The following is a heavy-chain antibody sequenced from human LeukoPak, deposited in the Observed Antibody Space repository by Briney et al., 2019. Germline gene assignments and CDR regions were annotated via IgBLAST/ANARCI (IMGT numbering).Heavy chain of an antibody. D-gene: IGHD3-10*01. J-gene: IGHJ4*02. CDR1: GFTFDDYG. V-gene: IGHV3-20*04. Sequence: GGSLRLSCAASGFTFDDYGMSWVRQAPGKGLEWVSGINWNGGSTGYADSVKGRFTISRDNAKNSLYLQMNSLRAEDTAVYYCARSPGSGSYYNAIDYWGQGTLVTVSS. CDR2: INWNGGST. CDR3: ARSPGSGSYYNAIDY.